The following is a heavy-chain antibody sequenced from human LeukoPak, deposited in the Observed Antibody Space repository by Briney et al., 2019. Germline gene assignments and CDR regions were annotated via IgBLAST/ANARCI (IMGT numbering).Heavy chain of an antibody. J-gene: IGHJ6*02. CDR3: ASTGSGWPYGMDV. CDR1: GYTFTSYG. CDR2: ISAYNGNT. D-gene: IGHD6-19*01. Sequence: ASVKVSCKASGYTFTSYGISWVRQAPGQGLEWMGWISAYNGNTNYAQKLQGRVTMTTDTSTSTAYMELSSLRSEDTAVYYCASTGSGWPYGMDVWGQGTTVTVSS. V-gene: IGHV1-18*01.